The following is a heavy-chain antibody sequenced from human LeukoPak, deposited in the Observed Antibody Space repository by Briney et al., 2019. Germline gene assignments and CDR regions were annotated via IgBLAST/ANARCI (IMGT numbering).Heavy chain of an antibody. D-gene: IGHD3-16*01. CDR3: VKDSWGFHY. J-gene: IGHJ4*02. V-gene: IGHV3-64D*09. Sequence: GGSLRLSCSASGFTFSTYTTHWVRQAPGKGLEYVSAISSNGGTTYYADSVEGRFTISRDNSKNTVDLQMSSLRDEDTAVYYCVKDSWGFHYWGQGTLVIVSS. CDR1: GFTFSTYT. CDR2: ISSNGGTT.